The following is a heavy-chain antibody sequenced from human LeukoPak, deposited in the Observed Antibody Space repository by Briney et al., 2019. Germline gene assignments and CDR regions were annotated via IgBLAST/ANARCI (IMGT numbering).Heavy chain of an antibody. CDR3: ARSRVRPDY. J-gene: IGHJ4*02. V-gene: IGHV1-69*05. D-gene: IGHD3-10*01. CDR1: GGTFSSYA. Sequence: GASVKVSCKASGGTFSSYAISWVRQAPGQGLEWMGGIIPIFGTANYAQKFQGRVTMTRDTSTSTVYMELNRLRSEDTAVYYCARSRVRPDYWGQGTLVTVSS. CDR2: IIPIFGTA.